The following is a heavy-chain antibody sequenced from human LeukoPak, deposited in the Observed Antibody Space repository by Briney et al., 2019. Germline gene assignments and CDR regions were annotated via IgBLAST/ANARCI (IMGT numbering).Heavy chain of an antibody. Sequence: SETLSLTCTVSGGSISSYYWSWIRQPPGKGLEWIGYIYYSGSTNYNPSLKSRVTMSVDTSKNQFSLKLSSVTAADTAVYYCARDRGGEDYWGQGTLVTVSS. CDR2: IYYSGST. V-gene: IGHV4-59*12. J-gene: IGHJ4*02. CDR3: ARDRGGEDY. D-gene: IGHD3-10*01. CDR1: GGSISSYY.